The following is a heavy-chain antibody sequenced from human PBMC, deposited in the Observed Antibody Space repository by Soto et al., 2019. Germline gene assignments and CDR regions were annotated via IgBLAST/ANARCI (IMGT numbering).Heavy chain of an antibody. Sequence: SETLSLTYDLYGTSFSGYYWSSFRQPPGKGLEWIGEINPSGSTNYDPSLKSRVTKSVETFKNHFSLKLSSVTAADTAVYSCARLDYNGPWGQGTLVTVS. V-gene: IGHV4-34*01. D-gene: IGHD1-1*01. CDR2: INPSGST. CDR3: ARLDYNGP. J-gene: IGHJ5*02. CDR1: GTSFSGYY.